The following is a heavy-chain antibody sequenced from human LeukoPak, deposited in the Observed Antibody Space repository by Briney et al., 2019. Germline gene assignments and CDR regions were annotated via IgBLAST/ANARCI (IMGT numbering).Heavy chain of an antibody. Sequence: GGSLRLSCVGSGFTFSSYWMSWVRQAPGKGLEWVANIKQDGSEKYYVDSVKGRFTISGDNAKNSLYLQMNSLRAEDTAVYYCARGRYPSAAKPEYFQHWGQGTLVTVSS. V-gene: IGHV3-7*01. CDR1: GFTFSSYW. D-gene: IGHD6-13*01. J-gene: IGHJ1*01. CDR2: IKQDGSEK. CDR3: ARGRYPSAAKPEYFQH.